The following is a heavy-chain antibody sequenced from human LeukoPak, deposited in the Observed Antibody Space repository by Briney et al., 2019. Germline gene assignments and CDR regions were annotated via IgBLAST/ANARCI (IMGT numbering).Heavy chain of an antibody. J-gene: IGHJ3*02. V-gene: IGHV3-7*01. CDR3: ASKSVLLWFGDAFDI. Sequence: QPGGSLRLSCAASGFTFSSYWMSWVRQAPGKGLEWVANIKQDGSEKYYVDSVKGRFTISRDNAKNSLYLQMNSLRAEDTAVYYCASKSVLLWFGDAFDIWGQGTMVTVSS. CDR1: GFTFSSYW. D-gene: IGHD3-10*01. CDR2: IKQDGSEK.